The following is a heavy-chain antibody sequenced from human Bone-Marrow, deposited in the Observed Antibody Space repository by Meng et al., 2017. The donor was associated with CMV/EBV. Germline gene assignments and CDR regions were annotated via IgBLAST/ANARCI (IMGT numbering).Heavy chain of an antibody. CDR1: GFTFSSYA. CDR2: ISYDGSIK. V-gene: IGHV3-30*04. CDR3: AKCPLRFLETHGMDV. Sequence: GGSLRLSCAASGFTFSSYAMHWVRQAPGKGLEWVAVISYDGSIKYYADSVKGRFTISRDISKNSLYLQMNSLRAEDTAVYYCAKCPLRFLETHGMDVWGQGTTVTVSS. J-gene: IGHJ6*02. D-gene: IGHD3-3*01.